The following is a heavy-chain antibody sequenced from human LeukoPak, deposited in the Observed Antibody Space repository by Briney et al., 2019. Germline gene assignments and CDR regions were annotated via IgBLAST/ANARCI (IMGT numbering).Heavy chain of an antibody. CDR1: GFTFSSYS. Sequence: GSLRLSCAASGFTFSSYSMNWVRQAPGKGLEWVSSISSSSSYIYYADSVRGRFTISRDNAKNSLYLQMNSLRAEDTAVYYCARVVMRRGSDFDYWGQGTLVTVSS. V-gene: IGHV3-21*01. CDR2: ISSSSSYI. CDR3: ARVVMRRGSDFDY. D-gene: IGHD3-10*01. J-gene: IGHJ4*02.